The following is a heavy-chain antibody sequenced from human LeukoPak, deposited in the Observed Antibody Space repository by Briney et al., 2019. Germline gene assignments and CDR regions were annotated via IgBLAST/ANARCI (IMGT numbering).Heavy chain of an antibody. V-gene: IGHV4-34*01. CDR2: INQSGST. CDR3: ALGGLSSYYYDSSGYYYRGGLDY. J-gene: IGHJ4*02. D-gene: IGHD3-22*01. Sequence: SETLSLTCAVYGGFFSGYYWSWLRQPPGKGLEWIGEINQSGSTNYIPSLKSRVTISVDTSKNQFSLKLSSVTAADTSVYYCALGGLSSYYYDSSGYYYRGGLDYWGQGTLVTVSS. CDR1: GGFFSGYY.